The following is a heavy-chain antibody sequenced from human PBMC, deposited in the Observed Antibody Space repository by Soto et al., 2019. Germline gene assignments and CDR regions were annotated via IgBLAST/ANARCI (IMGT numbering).Heavy chain of an antibody. CDR3: ATVVTIFGVGGP. D-gene: IGHD3-3*01. J-gene: IGHJ5*02. CDR1: GYTLTELS. V-gene: IGHV1-24*01. CDR2: FDPEDGET. Sequence: ASVKVSCKVSGYTLTELSMHWVRQAPGKGLERMGGFDPEDGETIYAQKFQGRVTMTEDTSTDTAYMELSSLRSEDTAVYYCATVVTIFGVGGPWGQGTLVTVSS.